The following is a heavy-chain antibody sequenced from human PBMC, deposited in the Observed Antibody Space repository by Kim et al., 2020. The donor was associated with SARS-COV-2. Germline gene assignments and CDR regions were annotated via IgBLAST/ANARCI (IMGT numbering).Heavy chain of an antibody. D-gene: IGHD3-10*01. Sequence: GGSLRLSCAASGFTFSSYGMHWVRQAPGKGLEWVAVIWYDGSNKYYADSVKGRFTISRDNSKNTLYLQMNSLRAEDTAVYYCARDADSMDDAFDIWGQGTMGTVSS. J-gene: IGHJ3*02. CDR3: ARDADSMDDAFDI. V-gene: IGHV3-33*08. CDR2: IWYDGSNK. CDR1: GFTFSSYG.